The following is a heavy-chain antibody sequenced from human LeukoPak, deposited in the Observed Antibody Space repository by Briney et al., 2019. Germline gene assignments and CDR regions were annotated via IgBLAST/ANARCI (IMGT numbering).Heavy chain of an antibody. D-gene: IGHD4/OR15-4a*01. CDR3: AKIDTFDYDTSGRHWLDS. Sequence: GGSRRLSCAASGFTFSSFGMHWVRQAPGKGLGWVSFLRFDATSYYYAESVKGRFTISRDNSKNTLYLQMNSLRAEDTAVYFCAKIDTFDYDTSGRHWLDSWGQGTLVTVSS. J-gene: IGHJ5*01. V-gene: IGHV3-30*02. CDR1: GFTFSSFG. CDR2: LRFDATSY.